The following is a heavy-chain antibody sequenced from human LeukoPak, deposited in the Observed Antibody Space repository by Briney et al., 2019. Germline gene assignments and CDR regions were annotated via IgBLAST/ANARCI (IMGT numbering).Heavy chain of an antibody. CDR1: GYTFTSYD. CDR3: ASRTRYGDYNLDWFDP. Sequence: GSVKVSCKASGYTFTSYDINWVRQATGQGLEWMGWMNPNSGNTDYAQKFQGRVTMTRNTSISTAYMELSSLRSEDTAVYYCASRTRYGDYNLDWFDPWGQGTLVTVSS. V-gene: IGHV1-8*01. D-gene: IGHD4-17*01. CDR2: MNPNSGNT. J-gene: IGHJ5*02.